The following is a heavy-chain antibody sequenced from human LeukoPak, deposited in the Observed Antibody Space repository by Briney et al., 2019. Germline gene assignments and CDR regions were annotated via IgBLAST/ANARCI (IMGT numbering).Heavy chain of an antibody. D-gene: IGHD3-10*01. CDR2: IIPIFGTA. V-gene: IGHV1-69*13. CDR1: GGTFSSYA. CDR3: ASGKNWFFDY. Sequence: ASVKVSCKASGGTFSSYAISWVRQAPGQGLEWMGGIIPIFGTANYAQKFQGRVTITADESTSTAYMELSSLRSEDMAVYYCASGKNWFFDYWGQGTLVTVSS. J-gene: IGHJ4*02.